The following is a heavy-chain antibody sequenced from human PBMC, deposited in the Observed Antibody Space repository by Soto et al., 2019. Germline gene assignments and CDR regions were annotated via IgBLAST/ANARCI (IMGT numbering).Heavy chain of an antibody. CDR3: AKTVGATKLEDY. V-gene: IGHV3-23*01. CDR1: GFNFTNHG. Sequence: EVQVLESGGALVYPTGSLRLSCSASGFNFTNHGINWVRQAPGKGLEWVSSISNSDDVGFYADSVRGRFIVSRDISTHSVFLQMNFLRVEDTAIYYCAKTVGATKLEDYWGQGTLVTVSS. D-gene: IGHD1-26*01. J-gene: IGHJ4*02. CDR2: ISNSDDVG.